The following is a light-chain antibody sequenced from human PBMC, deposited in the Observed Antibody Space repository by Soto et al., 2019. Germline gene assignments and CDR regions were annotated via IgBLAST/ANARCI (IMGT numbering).Light chain of an antibody. Sequence: QSALTQPASVSGSPGQSITISCTGTSSDVGGYNYVSWYQQHPGKAPKLMIYEVSNRPSGVSNRFSGSKSGNTASLTISGLQAEDEADYYCSSYTSLSTLVFGGGTTLTVL. V-gene: IGLV2-14*01. CDR1: SSDVGGYNY. CDR3: SSYTSLSTLV. CDR2: EVS. J-gene: IGLJ3*02.